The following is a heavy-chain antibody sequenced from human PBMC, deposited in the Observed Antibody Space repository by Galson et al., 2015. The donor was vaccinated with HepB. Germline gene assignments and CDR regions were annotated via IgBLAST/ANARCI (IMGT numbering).Heavy chain of an antibody. CDR1: GFTFSSYP. Sequence: SLRLSCAASGFTFSSYPMQWVRQVPGKGLQWVADIAFDGSGRNHADSVKGRFTISRDNSKNILYLQMLSLRPEDTAVYYCVRVRGAAHLTRLDVWGQGTTVIVSS. CDR2: IAFDGSGR. D-gene: IGHD6-6*01. V-gene: IGHV3-30*16. J-gene: IGHJ6*02. CDR3: VRVRGAAHLTRLDV.